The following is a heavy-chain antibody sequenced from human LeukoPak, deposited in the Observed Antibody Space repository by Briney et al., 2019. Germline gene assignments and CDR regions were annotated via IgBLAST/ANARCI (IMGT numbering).Heavy chain of an antibody. CDR3: ARFRGATGTTDS. J-gene: IGHJ4*02. V-gene: IGHV2-70*17. CDR2: IDWDGDK. D-gene: IGHD1-7*01. Sequence: SGPTLMNPTQTLRLTCAFSGFSLNTSGMCVSWIRQPPGKALEWLARIDWDGDKFYSRSLETRLTISKDTSRNQVVLTMTNLDPVDTATYFCARFRGATGTTDSWGQETLVTVSS. CDR1: GFSLNTSGMC.